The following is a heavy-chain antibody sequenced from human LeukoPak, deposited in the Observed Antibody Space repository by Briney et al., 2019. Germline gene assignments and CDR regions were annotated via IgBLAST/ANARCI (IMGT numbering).Heavy chain of an antibody. CDR1: GGSFSNYY. CDR3: ARGYRRQLLDH. J-gene: IGHJ4*02. CDR2: INHSGST. V-gene: IGHV4-34*01. Sequence: SETLSLTCGVYGGSFSNYYYTWIRQTPGKGLEWIGEINHSGSTNYNPSLKSRVAISVDTSKNQFSLRLSSVTAADTDVYFCARGYRRQLLDHWGQGALVTVSS. D-gene: IGHD2-2*01.